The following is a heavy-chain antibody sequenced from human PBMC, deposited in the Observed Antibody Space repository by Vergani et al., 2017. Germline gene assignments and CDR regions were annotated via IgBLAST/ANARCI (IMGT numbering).Heavy chain of an antibody. CDR2: IYYSGST. J-gene: IGHJ4*02. CDR3: ARATMVRGVIKGRIFDY. CDR1: GGSISSYY. D-gene: IGHD3-10*01. V-gene: IGHV4-59*01. Sequence: QVQLQESGPGLVKPSETLSLTCTVSGGSISSYYWSWIRQPPGKGLEWIGYIYYSGSTNYNPSLKSRVTISVDTSKNQFSLKLSSVTAADTAVYYCARATMVRGVIKGRIFDYWGQGTLVTVSS.